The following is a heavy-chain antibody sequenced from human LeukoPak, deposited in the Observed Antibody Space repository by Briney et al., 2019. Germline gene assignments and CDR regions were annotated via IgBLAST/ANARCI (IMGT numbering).Heavy chain of an antibody. CDR1: GGSISSSSYY. Sequence: PSETLSLTCTVSGGSISSSSYYWGWIRQPPGKGLEWIGSIYYSGSTYYNPSLKSRVTISVDTSKNQFSLKLSSVTAADTAVYYCASCPNGAYGVDYWGQGTLVTVSS. CDR3: ASCPNGAYGVDY. D-gene: IGHD4-17*01. V-gene: IGHV4-39*07. J-gene: IGHJ4*02. CDR2: IYYSGST.